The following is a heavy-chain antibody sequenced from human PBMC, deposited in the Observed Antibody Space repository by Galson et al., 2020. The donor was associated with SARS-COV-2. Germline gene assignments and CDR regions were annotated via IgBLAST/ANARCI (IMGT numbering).Heavy chain of an antibody. CDR1: GGRIGTYS. J-gene: IGHJ6*03. V-gene: IGHV1-69*13. Sequence: SVKVSCKASGGRIGTYSISWVRHPPGHELEWMGGIVAPCDKPTYEQKFQGRATITADESTNTVCMELSSLRSDATAIYYWARDRPRGRNYVYYMDVWGKGTTVTVS. CDR2: IVAPCDKP. CDR3: ARDRPRGRNYVYYMDV.